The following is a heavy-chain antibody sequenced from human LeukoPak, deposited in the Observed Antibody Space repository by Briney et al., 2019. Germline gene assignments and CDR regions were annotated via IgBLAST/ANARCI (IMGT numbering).Heavy chain of an antibody. CDR1: GASVSSGGYY. J-gene: IGHJ2*01. Sequence: SETLSLTCDVSGASVSSGGYYWSWIRQHPGKGLERVGYIIYSESTYFKPSLKSRLTIPRRASKTQFSLKLTSVTPADTAMYYCARVVYEKNGYFVSLAGYFDLWGRGTLVTVSS. CDR2: IIYSEST. V-gene: IGHV4-31*11. CDR3: ARVVYEKNGYFVSLAGYFDL. D-gene: IGHD3-22*01.